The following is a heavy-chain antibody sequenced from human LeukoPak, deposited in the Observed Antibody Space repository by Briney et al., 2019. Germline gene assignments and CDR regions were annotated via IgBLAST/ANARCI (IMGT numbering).Heavy chain of an antibody. J-gene: IGHJ5*02. CDR2: INPNSGGP. CDR1: GYTFTGYY. V-gene: IGHV1-2*02. D-gene: IGHD1-26*01. Sequence: ASVKVSCKPSGYTFTGYYMHWVRQAPGQGLEWMGWINPNSGGPNYAQQFQGRVTMARDMSTSTDYMELSSLRSEDTAIYYCARDNSVGDNAWWFDPWGQGTLVTVSS. CDR3: ARDNSVGDNAWWFDP.